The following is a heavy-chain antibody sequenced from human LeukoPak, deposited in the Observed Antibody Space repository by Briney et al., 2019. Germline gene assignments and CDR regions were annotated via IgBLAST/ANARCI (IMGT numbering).Heavy chain of an antibody. V-gene: IGHV3-23*01. CDR3: AKDWRDCSGGSCYSGFDY. D-gene: IGHD2-15*01. Sequence: PGGSLRLSCEASGFGVSSNAMAWVRQAPGKGLEWVSGLGSDGRTYYADSVKGRFTISRDNSKNTLYLQMNSLKAEDTAVYYCAKDWRDCSGGSCYSGFDYWGQGTLVTVSS. CDR1: GFGVSSNA. J-gene: IGHJ4*02. CDR2: LGSDGRT.